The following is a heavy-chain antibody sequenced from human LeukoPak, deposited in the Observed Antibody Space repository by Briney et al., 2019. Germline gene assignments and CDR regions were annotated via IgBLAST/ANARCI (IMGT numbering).Heavy chain of an antibody. J-gene: IGHJ4*02. V-gene: IGHV1-18*01. D-gene: IGHD6-6*01. CDR2: ISGHNDNA. CDR3: ATSDVLPGDY. CDR1: GYTFENYG. Sequence: ASVKVSCKASGYTFENYGIMWVRQAPGQGLEWMGGISGHNDNAKYAQKVQGRVTMTTDTSTGTAYLELRGLRSDDTAVYYCATSDVLPGDYWGQGTVVTVSS.